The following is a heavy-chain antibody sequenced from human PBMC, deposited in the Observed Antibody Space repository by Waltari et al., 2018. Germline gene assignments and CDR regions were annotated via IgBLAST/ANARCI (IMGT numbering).Heavy chain of an antibody. CDR2: IYYSGST. CDR1: GGSISSGGYY. J-gene: IGHJ4*02. Sequence: QVQLQESGPGLVKPSQTLSLTCTVSGGSISSGGYYWSWIRKHPGKGLEWIGYIYYSGSTDYNPSLKSLVTISVDTSKNQFSLKLSSVTAADTAVYYCARSYYYDSTGLGYWGQGTLVTVSS. D-gene: IGHD3-22*01. V-gene: IGHV4-31*01. CDR3: ARSYYYDSTGLGY.